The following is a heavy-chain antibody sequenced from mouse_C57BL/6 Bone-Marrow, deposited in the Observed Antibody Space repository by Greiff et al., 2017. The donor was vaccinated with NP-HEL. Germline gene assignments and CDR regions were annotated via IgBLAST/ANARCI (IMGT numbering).Heavy chain of an antibody. D-gene: IGHD2-10*02. V-gene: IGHV7-3*01. CDR1: GFTFTDYY. CDR3: ARYIPRNWCFDV. CDR2: IRNKANGYTT. Sequence: EVMLVESGGGLVQPGGSLSLSCAASGFTFTDYYMSWVRQPPGKALEWLGFIRNKANGYTTEYSASVKGRFTIYRDNSQRILYLQMNTLRAEDTATYCCARYIPRNWCFDVWGTGTTVTVSS. J-gene: IGHJ1*03.